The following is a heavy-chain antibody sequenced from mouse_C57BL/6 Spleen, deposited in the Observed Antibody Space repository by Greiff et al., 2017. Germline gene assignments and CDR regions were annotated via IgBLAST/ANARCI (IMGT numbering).Heavy chain of an antibody. Sequence: DVKLQESGGGLVQPGGSMKLSCVASGFTFSNYWMNWVRQSPEKGLEWVAQIRLKSDNYATHYAESVKGRFTISRDDSKSSVYLQMNNLRAEDTGIYYCTIYQGAYWGQGTLVTVSA. CDR1: GFTFSNYW. J-gene: IGHJ3*01. CDR2: IRLKSDNYAT. CDR3: TIYQGAY. V-gene: IGHV6-3*01. D-gene: IGHD2-1*01.